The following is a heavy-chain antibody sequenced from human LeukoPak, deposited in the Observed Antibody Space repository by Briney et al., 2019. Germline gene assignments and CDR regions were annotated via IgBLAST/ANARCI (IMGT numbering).Heavy chain of an antibody. CDR3: AMGERVRGVN. J-gene: IGHJ4*02. CDR1: GYTFTSYY. Sequence: ASVKVSCKASGYTFTSYYMHWVRQAPGQGLEWMGIINPNGGSTSYAQTFQGRVTMARDTSTSTVYMELSCLRSEDTAVYYCAMGERVRGVNWGQGTLVTVSS. D-gene: IGHD3-10*01. CDR2: INPNGGST. V-gene: IGHV1-46*01.